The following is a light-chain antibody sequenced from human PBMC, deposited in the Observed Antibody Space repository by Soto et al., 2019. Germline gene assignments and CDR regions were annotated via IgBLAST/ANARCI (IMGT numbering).Light chain of an antibody. CDR2: EVS. Sequence: QSALTQPASVSGSPGQSITISCTGTSSDVGGYNYVSWYQQHPGKAPKLMIYEVSNRPSGISFRFSGSKSGSTASLTISGLQAEDEADYYCSSFTSKSTLIFGGGTKVTVL. CDR1: SSDVGGYNY. CDR3: SSFTSKSTLI. V-gene: IGLV2-14*01. J-gene: IGLJ2*01.